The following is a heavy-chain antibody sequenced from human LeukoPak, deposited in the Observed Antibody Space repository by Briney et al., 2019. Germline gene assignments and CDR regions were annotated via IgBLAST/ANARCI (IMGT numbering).Heavy chain of an antibody. V-gene: IGHV4-30-4*08. CDR2: IYYSGST. CDR1: GGSISSGDYY. J-gene: IGHJ6*03. CDR3: ARAVYFWSGYPPYYYYMDV. Sequence: PSQTLSLTCTVSGGSISSGDYYWSWIRQPPGKGLEWIGYIYYSGSTYYNPSLKSRVTISVDTSKNQFFLKLSSVTAADTAVYYCARAVYFWSGYPPYYYYMDVWGKGTTVTVSS. D-gene: IGHD3-3*01.